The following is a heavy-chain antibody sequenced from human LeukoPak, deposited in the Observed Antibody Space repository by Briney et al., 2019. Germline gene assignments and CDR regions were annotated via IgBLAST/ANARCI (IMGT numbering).Heavy chain of an antibody. D-gene: IGHD2-15*01. CDR1: GGSISSGSYY. J-gene: IGHJ4*02. Sequence: PSETLSLTCTVSGGSISSGSYYRSWIRQPAGKGLEWIGRIYTSGSTNYNPSLKSRVTISVDTSKNQFSLKLSSVTAADTAVYYCASWSLGYCSGGSCPRGAFDYWGQGTLVTVSS. CDR2: IYTSGST. V-gene: IGHV4-61*02. CDR3: ASWSLGYCSGGSCPRGAFDY.